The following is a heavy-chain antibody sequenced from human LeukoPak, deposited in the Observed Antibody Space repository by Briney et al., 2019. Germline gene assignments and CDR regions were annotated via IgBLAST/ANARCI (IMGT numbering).Heavy chain of an antibody. V-gene: IGHV4-39*01. CDR2: IFYIGST. CDR3: ARRTYYDTSGSHYFDY. J-gene: IGHJ4*02. Sequence: SETLSLTCTVSGGSISSSSYYWGWIRQPPGKGLEWIGSIFYIGSTYYNPSLKSRVTISADTSKNQFSLKLSSVTAADTAIYYCARRTYYDTSGSHYFDYWGQGTLVTVSS. D-gene: IGHD3-22*01. CDR1: GGSISSSSYY.